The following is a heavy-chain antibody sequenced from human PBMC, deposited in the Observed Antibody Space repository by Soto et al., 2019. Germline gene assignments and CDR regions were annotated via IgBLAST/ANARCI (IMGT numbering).Heavy chain of an antibody. CDR2: IIPIFGTA. V-gene: IGHV1-69*13. CDR3: ARGGSGPWWGRRTQVSTSHYYYYGMDV. D-gene: IGHD3-16*01. CDR1: GGTFSSYA. Sequence: YAVKVSCKASGGTFSSYAISWVRQAPGQGLEWMGGIIPIFGTANYAQKFQGRVTITADESTSTAYMELSSLRSEDTAVYYCARGGSGPWWGRRTQVSTSHYYYYGMDVRGQGTTVTVSS. J-gene: IGHJ6*02.